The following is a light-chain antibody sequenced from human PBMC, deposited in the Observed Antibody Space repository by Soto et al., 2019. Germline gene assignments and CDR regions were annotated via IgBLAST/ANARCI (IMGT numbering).Light chain of an antibody. V-gene: IGKV3-15*01. J-gene: IGKJ2*01. CDR3: QQYDTYYP. CDR2: GAS. Sequence: EKGMTHSLDTLSVSPGERTTLSCRASQSVSSNLAWYQQKPGQAPRLLIYGASTRATGIPARFSGSGSGTEFTLTINSLQPEDFATYFCQQYDTYYPFGQGTKVDI. CDR1: QSVSSN.